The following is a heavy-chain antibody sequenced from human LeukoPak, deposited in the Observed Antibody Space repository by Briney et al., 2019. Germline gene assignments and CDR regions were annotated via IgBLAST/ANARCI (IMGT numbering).Heavy chain of an antibody. CDR1: GGSISSGDYY. CDR3: AHRHDLRGVVVTFDS. CDR2: IYWDDGE. J-gene: IGHJ4*02. D-gene: IGHD3-10*01. Sequence: QTLSLTCTVSGGSISSGDYYWGCFPQPPGKALERLALIYWDDGERYSPSLRSRLTITKDTSKKQVVLTMTNMDPVDTATYYCAHRHDLRGVVVTFDSWGQGTLVTVSS. V-gene: IGHV2-5*02.